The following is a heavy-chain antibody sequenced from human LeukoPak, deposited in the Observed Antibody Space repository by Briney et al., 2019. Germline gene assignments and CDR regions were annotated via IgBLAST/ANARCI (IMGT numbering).Heavy chain of an antibody. V-gene: IGHV4-61*02. CDR1: GGSIGSGSYY. J-gene: IGHJ4*02. D-gene: IGHD4/OR15-4a*01. Sequence: SETLSLTCTVSGGSIGSGSYYWSWIRQPAGKGLEWIGRIYTSGSTNYNPSLKSRVTISVDTSKNQFSLKLSSVTAADTAVYYCARLTMVAYFDYWGQGTLVTVSS. CDR3: ARLTMVAYFDY. CDR2: IYTSGST.